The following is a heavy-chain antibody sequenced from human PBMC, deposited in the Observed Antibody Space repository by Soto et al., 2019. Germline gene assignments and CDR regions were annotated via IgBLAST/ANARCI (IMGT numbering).Heavy chain of an antibody. V-gene: IGHV1-2*02. CDR2: INPKSGGT. J-gene: IGHJ3*02. Sequence: VKVSCKASVDTFTGYYIHWVRHDPGQWLEWMGLINPKSGGTKYAEKFKGRVSMTGDTSINPAYLEMSSLPSDDTAVYYCATDRVDFDMWGQGTKVTVSS. D-gene: IGHD2-15*01. CDR1: VDTFTGYY. CDR3: ATDRVDFDM.